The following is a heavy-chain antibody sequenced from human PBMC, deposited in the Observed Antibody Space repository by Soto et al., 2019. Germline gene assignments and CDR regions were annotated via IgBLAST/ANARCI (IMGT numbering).Heavy chain of an antibody. D-gene: IGHD6-19*01. CDR1: GFTFSSYG. CDR3: AKDHAAVSDYYGMDV. CDR2: ISYAGSKK. V-gene: IGHV3-30*18. J-gene: IGHJ6*02. Sequence: QVQLVESGGGVVQPGRSLRLSCAASGFTFSSYGMHWVRQAPGKGLEWVAVISYAGSKKYYADSVKGRFTISRDNSKNTLYLQMNSLRAEDTAVYYCAKDHAAVSDYYGMDVWGQGTTVTVSS.